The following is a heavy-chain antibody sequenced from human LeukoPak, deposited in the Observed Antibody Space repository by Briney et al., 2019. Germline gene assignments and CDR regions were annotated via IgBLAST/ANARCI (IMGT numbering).Heavy chain of an antibody. V-gene: IGHV3-7*01. CDR1: GFTFSNYW. CDR2: IKQDGSEK. Sequence: GGSLRLSCAASGFTFSNYWMSWVRQAPGKGLEWVANIKQDGSEKYYVDSVKGRFTISRDNAKNSLYLQMNSLRAEDTAVYYCARDLYVGDYVSSGYSYWGQGTLVTVSS. D-gene: IGHD3-22*01. J-gene: IGHJ4*02. CDR3: ARDLYVGDYVSSGYSY.